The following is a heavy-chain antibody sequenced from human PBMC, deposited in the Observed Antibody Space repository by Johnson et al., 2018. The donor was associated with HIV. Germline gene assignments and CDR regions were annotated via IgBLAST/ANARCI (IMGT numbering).Heavy chain of an antibody. V-gene: IGHV3-9*01. D-gene: IGHD5-18*01. CDR3: AKERAYIRTFDI. CDR2: ISWNSGSI. CDR1: GFTFDDYA. Sequence: VQLVESGGGLVQPGRSLRLSCAASGFTFDDYAMHWVRQAPGKGLEWVSGISWNSGSIGYADSVKGRFTISRDNSKNTLYLQMNSLRAEDTAVYYCAKERAYIRTFDIWGQGALVTVSS. J-gene: IGHJ3*02.